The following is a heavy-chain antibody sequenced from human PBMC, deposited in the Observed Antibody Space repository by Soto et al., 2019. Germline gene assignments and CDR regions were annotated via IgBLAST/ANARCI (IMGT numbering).Heavy chain of an antibody. J-gene: IGHJ4*02. CDR2: INHTGGT. CDR1: GGSVNGYY. V-gene: IGHV4-34*01. Sequence: SETLSLTCAVDGGSVNGYYWNWIRQPPGKGLEWIGEINHTGGTPYNPSLKSRVTISVDTSKNQFSLKLSSVTAADTAVYYCARLVYGDYGYYFDYWGQGTLVTVSS. D-gene: IGHD4-17*01. CDR3: ARLVYGDYGYYFDY.